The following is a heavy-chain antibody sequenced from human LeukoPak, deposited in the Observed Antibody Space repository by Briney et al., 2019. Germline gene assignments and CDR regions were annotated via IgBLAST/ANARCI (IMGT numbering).Heavy chain of an antibody. CDR3: ARHGRGNAGSYNAFDI. V-gene: IGHV5-51*01. CDR2: IYGGDSDT. J-gene: IGHJ3*02. CDR1: GYRFSSHW. D-gene: IGHD2-21*01. Sequence: GESLKISCKASGYRFSSHWIGWVRQTPGKGLEWIGIIYGGDSDTRYSPSFEGQVTISADKSISTAYLQRSSLKASDIAMYYCARHGRGNAGSYNAFDIWGQGTMVTVSS.